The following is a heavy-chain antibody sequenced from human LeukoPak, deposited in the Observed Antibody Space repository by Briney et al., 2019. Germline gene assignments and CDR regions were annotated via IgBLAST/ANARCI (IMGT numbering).Heavy chain of an antibody. D-gene: IGHD3-22*01. CDR1: GYTFTSYY. V-gene: IGHV1-46*01. CDR3: ARRSYYYDSSGYPDYWFDP. CDR2: INPSGGST. J-gene: IGHJ5*02. Sequence: ASVKVSCKASGYTFTSYYMHWVRQAPGQGLEWMGIINPSGGSTSYAQKFQGRVTMTRDTSMSTVYMELSSLRSEDTAVYYCARRSYYYDSSGYPDYWFDPWGQGTLVTVSS.